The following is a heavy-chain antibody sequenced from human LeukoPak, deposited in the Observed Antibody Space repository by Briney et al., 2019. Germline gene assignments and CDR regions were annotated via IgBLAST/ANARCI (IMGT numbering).Heavy chain of an antibody. CDR2: ISSNGGST. V-gene: IGHV3-64D*06. Sequence: GGSLRLSCSASGFTFSSYAMHWVRQAPGKGLEYVSAISSNGGSTYDADSVKGRFTISRDNSKNTLYLQMSSLRAEDTVVYYCVKDPGNSGYPEYFQHWGQGTLVTVSS. J-gene: IGHJ1*01. CDR1: GFTFSSYA. CDR3: VKDPGNSGYPEYFQH. D-gene: IGHD3-22*01.